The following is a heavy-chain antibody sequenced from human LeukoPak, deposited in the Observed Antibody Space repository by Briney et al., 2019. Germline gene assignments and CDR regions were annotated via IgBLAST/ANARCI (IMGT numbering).Heavy chain of an antibody. CDR2: IYYSGST. CDR3: AREGGSYLD. CDR1: GYSISSGYY. Sequence: SSETLSLTCTVSGYSISSGYYWGWIRQPPGKGLEWIGSIYYSGSTYYNPSLKSRVTISVDTSKNQFSLKLSSVTAADTAVYYCAREGGSYLDWGQGTLVTVSS. V-gene: IGHV4-38-2*02. D-gene: IGHD1-26*01. J-gene: IGHJ4*02.